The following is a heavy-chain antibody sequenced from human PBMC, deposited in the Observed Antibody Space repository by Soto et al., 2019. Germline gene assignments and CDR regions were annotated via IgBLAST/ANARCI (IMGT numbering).Heavy chain of an antibody. V-gene: IGHV1-3*04. Sequence: PSVKVSGEASGYTFTSYGIHWGRQAPGQRLEWMGWINTGNGHTKYSQKFQGRVTIARDTSARTAYMELNSLRSEDTAVYYCASRGYDFWSGLDPWGQGTLVTVSS. CDR1: GYTFTSYG. CDR2: INTGNGHT. CDR3: ASRGYDFWSGLDP. J-gene: IGHJ5*02. D-gene: IGHD3-3*01.